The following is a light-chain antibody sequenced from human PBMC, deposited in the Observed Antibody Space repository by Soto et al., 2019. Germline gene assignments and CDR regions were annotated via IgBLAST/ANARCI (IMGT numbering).Light chain of an antibody. V-gene: IGLV2-8*01. J-gene: IGLJ2*01. CDR3: SSYAGSNFVV. CDR1: SSDVGGYNY. CDR2: EVS. Sequence: QSVLTQPPSASGSPGQSVTISCTGTSSDVGGYNYVSWYQQHPGKAPKLMIYEVSKRPSGVPDRFSGSKSGNTASLTVSGLQAEDEAYYYCSSYAGSNFVVFGGGTKVTVL.